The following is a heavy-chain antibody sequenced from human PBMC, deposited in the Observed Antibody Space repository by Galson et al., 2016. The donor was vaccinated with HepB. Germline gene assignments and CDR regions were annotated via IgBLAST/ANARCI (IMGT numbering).Heavy chain of an antibody. CDR2: ISTDGSSP. CDR1: GFTFSSYW. Sequence: SLRLSCAASGFTFSSYWMHWVRQAPGKGLMWVSRISTDGSSPRYADSVKGRFTISRDNAKNTLYLQMRSLRAEDSAMYFCARNPYSGPRYYYGLDVWGRGTMVTVSS. D-gene: IGHD4-23*01. J-gene: IGHJ6*02. V-gene: IGHV3-74*01. CDR3: ARNPYSGPRYYYGLDV.